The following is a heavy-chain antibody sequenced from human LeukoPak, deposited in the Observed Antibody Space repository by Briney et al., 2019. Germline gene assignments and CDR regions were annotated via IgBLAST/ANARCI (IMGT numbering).Heavy chain of an antibody. Sequence: GESLKISCKGPRHSSHSQWIGWVRQMPGKGLEWMGIIYPDDSDTRYSPSFEGQVTFSVDKSITTAYLQWSSLKASNSAIYYCARRLPSSSSYGVYDFWGQGTLVTVSS. V-gene: IGHV5-51*01. CDR2: IYPDDSDT. CDR3: ARRLPSSSSYGVYDF. CDR1: RHSSHSQW. J-gene: IGHJ4*02. D-gene: IGHD6-6*01.